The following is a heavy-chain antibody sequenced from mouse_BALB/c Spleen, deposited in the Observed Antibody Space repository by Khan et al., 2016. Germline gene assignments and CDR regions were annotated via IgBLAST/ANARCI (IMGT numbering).Heavy chain of an antibody. D-gene: IGHD1-1*01. J-gene: IGHJ1*01. CDR1: GFTFSDYG. V-gene: IGHV5-15*02. CDR3: AREASSLYGYFDV. CDR2: ISNLAYSI. Sequence: EVELVESGGGLVQPGGSRKLSCAASGFTFSDYGMAWVRQAPGKGPEWVAFISNLAYSIYYADTVTGRFTISRENAKNTLYLEMSSLRSEDTAMYYCAREASSLYGYFDVWGAGTTVTVSS.